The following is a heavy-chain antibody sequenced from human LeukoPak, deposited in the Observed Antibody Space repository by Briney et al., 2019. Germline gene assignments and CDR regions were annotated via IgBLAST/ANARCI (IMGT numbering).Heavy chain of an antibody. CDR1: GFTFSDYY. V-gene: IGHV3-11*04. D-gene: IGHD3-10*02. CDR3: VRDLYDRGGASLDM. Sequence: GGALRLSCAASGFTFSDYYMSWVRQAPGKGLEWVSYISSSGTNRFYPDSVKGRLSISRDTAKNSLYLQMNSLRAEDTAVYYCVRDLYDRGGASLDMWGQGTMVAVFS. CDR2: ISSSGTNR. J-gene: IGHJ3*02.